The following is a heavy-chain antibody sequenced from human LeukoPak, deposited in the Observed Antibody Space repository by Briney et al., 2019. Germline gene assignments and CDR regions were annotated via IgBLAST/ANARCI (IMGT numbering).Heavy chain of an antibody. D-gene: IGHD3-10*01. J-gene: IGHJ4*02. CDR2: ISSSSSYI. CDR3: ARDVELLWFGESQYFDY. V-gene: IGHV3-21*01. CDR1: GFTFSSYS. Sequence: GGSLRLSCAASGFTFSSYSMNWVRQAPGKGLEWVSSISSSSSYIYYADSVKGRFTISRDNAKNSLYPQMNSLRAEDTAVYYCARDVELLWFGESQYFDYWGQGTLVTVSS.